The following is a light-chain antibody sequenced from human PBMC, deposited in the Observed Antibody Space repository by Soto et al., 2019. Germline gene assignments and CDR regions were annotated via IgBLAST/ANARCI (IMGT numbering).Light chain of an antibody. V-gene: IGKV4-1*01. CDR2: WAS. CDR3: QHYHGSRPGT. Sequence: DIVMTQSPDSLAVSLGERATINCKSSQSVLFSPSNQNYIAWYQKKPGQPPKLLIYWASTRASGVPDRFTGSGSGTDFTLAISSLQAEDWGVYYCQHYHGSRPGTFGPGTKV. CDR1: QSVLFSPSNQNY. J-gene: IGKJ3*01.